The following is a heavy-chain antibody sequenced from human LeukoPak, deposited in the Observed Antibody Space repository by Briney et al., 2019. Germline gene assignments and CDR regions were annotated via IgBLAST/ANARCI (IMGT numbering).Heavy chain of an antibody. V-gene: IGHV3-7*01. D-gene: IGHD3-10*02. J-gene: IGHJ5*02. Sequence: GGSLRLSCAASGFTFSSYWMSWVRQAPGKGLEWVANIKQDGSEKYYVDSVKGRFTISRDNAKNSLYLQMNSLRAEDTAVYYCARDLPLGSGSYVWFDPWGQGTLVTVSS. CDR3: ARDLPLGSGSYVWFDP. CDR1: GFTFSSYW. CDR2: IKQDGSEK.